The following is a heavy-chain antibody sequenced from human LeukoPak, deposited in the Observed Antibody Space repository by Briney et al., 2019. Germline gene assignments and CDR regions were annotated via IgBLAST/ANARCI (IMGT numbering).Heavy chain of an antibody. CDR1: GGTFSSYA. Sequence: GASVKVSCKASGGTFSSYAINWVRQAPGQGLEWMGGIIPIFGRANYAQKFQGRVTITADESTSTAYMELSSLRSEDTAVYYCASGCSSTSRAMGYYYYYMDVWGKGTTVTVSS. J-gene: IGHJ6*03. V-gene: IGHV1-69*13. CDR3: ASGCSSTSRAMGYYYYYMDV. D-gene: IGHD2-2*01. CDR2: IIPIFGRA.